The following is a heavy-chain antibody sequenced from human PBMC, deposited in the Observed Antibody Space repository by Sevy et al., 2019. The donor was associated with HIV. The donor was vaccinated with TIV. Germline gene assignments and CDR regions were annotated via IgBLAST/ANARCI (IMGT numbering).Heavy chain of an antibody. D-gene: IGHD4-17*01. J-gene: IGHJ6*02. CDR1: GFGFRYYYA. CDR2: ISYYGNEK. Sequence: GSLGLSCAASGFGFRYYYAMFWGRQAPGKGVEGVALISYYGNEKYYADSVKGRFTISRDNFKNTLYLQMNSLTAEDTAVYYCARPRANYVDNYFFYAMDVWGQGTTVTVSS. CDR3: ARPRANYVDNYFFYAMDV. V-gene: IGHV3-30-3*01.